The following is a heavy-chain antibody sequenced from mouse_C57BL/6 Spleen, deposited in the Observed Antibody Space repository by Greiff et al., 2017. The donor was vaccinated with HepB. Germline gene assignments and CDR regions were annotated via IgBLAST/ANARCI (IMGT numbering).Heavy chain of an antibody. J-gene: IGHJ2*01. CDR2: IDPSDSYT. CDR1: GYTFTSYW. CDR3: ARGPLRGNFDY. Sequence: VQLQQPGAELVMPGASVKLSCKASGYTFTSYWMHWVKQRPGQGLEWIGEIDPSDSYTNYNQKFKGKSTLTVDKSSSTAYMQLSSLTSEDSAVYYCARGPLRGNFDYWGQGTTLTVSS. D-gene: IGHD3-2*02. V-gene: IGHV1-69*01.